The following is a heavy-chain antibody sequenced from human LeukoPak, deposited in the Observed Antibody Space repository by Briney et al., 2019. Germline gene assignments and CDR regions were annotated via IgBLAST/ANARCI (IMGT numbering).Heavy chain of an antibody. Sequence: GESLKISCKGSGYTLTNYWIGWGRQMPGKGLEWMGIIYPDDSETAFSPSFQGQVTISADKSINTAFLQWSSLKASDTAMYYCARSQDSSSDAFDVWGQGTMVTVSS. D-gene: IGHD6-13*01. J-gene: IGHJ3*01. CDR1: GYTLTNYW. CDR3: ARSQDSSSDAFDV. V-gene: IGHV5-51*01. CDR2: IYPDDSET.